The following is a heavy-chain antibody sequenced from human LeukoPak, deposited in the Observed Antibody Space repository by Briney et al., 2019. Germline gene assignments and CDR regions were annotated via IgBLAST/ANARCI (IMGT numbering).Heavy chain of an antibody. J-gene: IGHJ5*02. D-gene: IGHD4-17*01. CDR3: IVFGDSNH. Sequence: GGSLRLSCAASGFTFSTYAMSWVRQAPGKGLEWVSSISGGGGSTYNTDSVKGRFTISRDTSKNTLYLQINSLRVEDTAVYYCIVFGDSNHWGQGTLVTVSS. V-gene: IGHV3-23*01. CDR2: ISGGGGST. CDR1: GFTFSTYA.